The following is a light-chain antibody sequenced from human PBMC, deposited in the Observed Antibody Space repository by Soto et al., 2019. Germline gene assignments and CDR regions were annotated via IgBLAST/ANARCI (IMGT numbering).Light chain of an antibody. J-gene: IGKJ4*01. CDR1: QTVRNNY. CDR2: DAS. V-gene: IGKV3-20*01. CDR3: QQFSTYPLT. Sequence: EFVLTQSPGTLSLSPGERATLSCRASQTVRNNYLAWYQQKPGQAPRLLLYDASSRSTGIPDRFSGGGSGTDFTLTISRLEPEDFGVYYCQQFSTYPLTFGGGTKVEIK.